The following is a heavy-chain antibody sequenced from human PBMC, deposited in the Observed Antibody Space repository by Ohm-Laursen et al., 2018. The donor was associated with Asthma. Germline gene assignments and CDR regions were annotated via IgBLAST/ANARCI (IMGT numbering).Heavy chain of an antibody. CDR1: GFTFSSYA. J-gene: IGHJ4*02. V-gene: IGHV3-23*01. CDR3: ASQPYDSSGYYFAY. D-gene: IGHD3-22*01. Sequence: SLRLSCSASGFTFSSYAMSWVRQAPGKGLEWVSAISGSGGSTYYADSVKGRFTISRDNSKNTLYLQMNSLRAEDTAVYYCASQPYDSSGYYFAYWGQGTLVTVSS. CDR2: ISGSGGST.